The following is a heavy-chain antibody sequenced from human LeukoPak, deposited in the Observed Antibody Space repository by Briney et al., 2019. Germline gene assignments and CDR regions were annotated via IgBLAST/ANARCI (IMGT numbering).Heavy chain of an antibody. D-gene: IGHD1-14*01. CDR2: VSGYNGDT. CDR3: ARERKVEYNKSDY. V-gene: IGHV1-18*01. Sequence: ASVKVSCKASGYTFSNYGISWVRQAPGQGLEWMGWVSGYNGDTNFAQKFQGRAAMTTDASTSTAYMELRSLRSDDTAVYYCARERKVEYNKSDYWGQGTLVTVAS. CDR1: GYTFSNYG. J-gene: IGHJ4*02.